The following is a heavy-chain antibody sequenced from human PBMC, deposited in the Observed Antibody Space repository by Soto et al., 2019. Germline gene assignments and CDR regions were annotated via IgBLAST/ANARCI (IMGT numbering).Heavy chain of an antibody. D-gene: IGHD3-10*01. V-gene: IGHV3-53*01. CDR2: IYSGGST. CDR1: GFTVSSSY. CDR3: ARELSYYYGSGTQHTPTNYYYYGMDV. J-gene: IGHJ6*02. Sequence: GGSLRLSCAASGFTVSSSYMSWVRQAPGKGLEWVSVIYSGGSTYYADSVKGRFTISRDNSKNTLYLQMNSLRAEDTAVYYCARELSYYYGSGTQHTPTNYYYYGMDVWGQGTTVTVSS.